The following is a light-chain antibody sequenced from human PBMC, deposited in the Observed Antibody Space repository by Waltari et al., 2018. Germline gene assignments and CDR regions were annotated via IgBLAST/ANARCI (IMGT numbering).Light chain of an antibody. Sequence: IVLTQPPLSLPVTPGEPASISCSSSQRLLHSNGNNYLDWYLQKPGQSPQVLISLGSYRASGVPDRFTGSGSGTDFTLKISRVEADDVGVYYCMQALQTPRTFGQGTRVEIK. V-gene: IGKV2-28*01. J-gene: IGKJ1*01. CDR2: LGS. CDR3: MQALQTPRT. CDR1: QRLLHSNGNNY.